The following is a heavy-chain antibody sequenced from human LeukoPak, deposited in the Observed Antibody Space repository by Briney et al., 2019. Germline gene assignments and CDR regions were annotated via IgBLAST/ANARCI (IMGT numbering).Heavy chain of an antibody. CDR3: ARGGNGDYGDQNWFDP. V-gene: IGHV1-69*13. J-gene: IGHJ5*02. CDR1: GGTFSSYA. CDR2: IIPIFGTA. Sequence: SVKVSCKASGGTFSSYAISWVRQAPGQGLEWMGGIIPIFGTANYAQKFQGRVTITADESTSTAYMELSSLRSEDTAVYYCARGGNGDYGDQNWFDPWGQGTLVTVSS. D-gene: IGHD4-17*01.